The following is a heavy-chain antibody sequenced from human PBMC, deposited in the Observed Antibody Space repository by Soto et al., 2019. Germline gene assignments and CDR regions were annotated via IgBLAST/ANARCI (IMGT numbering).Heavy chain of an antibody. V-gene: IGHV1-18*01. J-gene: IGHJ4*02. Sequence: ASVKVSCKASGYTFSNYAIHWVRQAPRQRLEWMGWISAYNGNTKYAEKLQGRVTMTTDTSTSTAYMELRSLRSDDTAVYYCARDLMTTYDYWGQGTLVTVSS. CDR1: GYTFSNYA. D-gene: IGHD4-4*01. CDR2: ISAYNGNT. CDR3: ARDLMTTYDY.